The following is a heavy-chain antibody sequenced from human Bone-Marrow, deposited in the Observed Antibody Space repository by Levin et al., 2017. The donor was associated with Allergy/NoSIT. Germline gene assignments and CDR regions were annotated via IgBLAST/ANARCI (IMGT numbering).Heavy chain of an antibody. CDR2: ISDSGTT. CDR3: ARSTSGYRPKFDH. D-gene: IGHD3-3*01. Sequence: SETLSLRCGVSDDSISSYFWTWIRQPPGKALEWIGYISDSGTTNYYPSLKSRVTISLDTAKNEFSLRLSSVTAADTALYYCARSTSGYRPKFDHWGPGIAVSVSS. J-gene: IGHJ4*02. V-gene: IGHV4-59*01. CDR1: DDSISSYF.